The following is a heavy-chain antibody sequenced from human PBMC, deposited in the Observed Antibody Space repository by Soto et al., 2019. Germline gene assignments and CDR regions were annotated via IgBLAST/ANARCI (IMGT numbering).Heavy chain of an antibody. Sequence: SETLSLTCTVSGGSMSSGIYYWSWIRQPPGKGLECIGFTSYSGTTYYNTSLWSRVSMSVDTSKNQFSLHVNSVTAADTAVYYCATMKNPATRLYYTDPRGQGPLVTVSS. D-gene: IGHD3-10*01. CDR1: GGSMSSGIYY. J-gene: IGHJ5*02. V-gene: IGHV4-30-4*01. CDR2: TSYSGTT. CDR3: ATMKNPATRLYYTDP.